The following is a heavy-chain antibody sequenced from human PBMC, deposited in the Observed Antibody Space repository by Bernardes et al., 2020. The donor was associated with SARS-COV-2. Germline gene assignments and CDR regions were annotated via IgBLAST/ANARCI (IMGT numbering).Heavy chain of an antibody. CDR2: ITNDGSTT. V-gene: IGHV3-74*01. D-gene: IGHD3-16*01. CDR1: VFTVSNYW. Sequence: GGSLRLSCVASVFTVSNYWMHWVRQAPGKGLVWVSRITNDGSTTWYADSVKGRFTISRDNAKNTLYLEMNSLRVEATAVYYCTRDVGWGRQLPWGQGTLVTVSS. CDR3: TRDVGWGRQLP. J-gene: IGHJ5*02.